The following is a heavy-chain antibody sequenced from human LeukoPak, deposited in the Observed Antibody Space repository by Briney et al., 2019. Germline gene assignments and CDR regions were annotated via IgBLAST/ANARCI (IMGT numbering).Heavy chain of an antibody. Sequence: PGGSLRLSCAASGFTFSSDAMSWVRQAPGKGLEWVSAISGSGGSTYYADSVKGRFTISRDNSKNTLYLQMNSLRAEDTAVYYCAKGPWFGELLYFQHWGQGTLVTVSS. D-gene: IGHD3-10*01. CDR1: GFTFSSDA. CDR3: AKGPWFGELLYFQH. J-gene: IGHJ1*01. V-gene: IGHV3-23*01. CDR2: ISGSGGST.